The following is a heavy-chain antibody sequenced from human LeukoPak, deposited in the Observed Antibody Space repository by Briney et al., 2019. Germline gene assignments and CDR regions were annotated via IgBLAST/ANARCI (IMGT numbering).Heavy chain of an antibody. D-gene: IGHD3-3*01. J-gene: IGHJ6*03. CDR3: ARDRYDFWSGWRYMDV. CDR1: GYTFTGYY. CDR2: INPNSGGT. V-gene: IGHV1-2*02. Sequence: GASVKVSCKASGYTFTGYYMHWVRQAPGQGLEWMGWINPNSGGTNYAQKFQGRVTMTRDTSISTAYMELSRLRSDDTAVYYCARDRYDFWSGWRYMDVWGKGTTVTVSS.